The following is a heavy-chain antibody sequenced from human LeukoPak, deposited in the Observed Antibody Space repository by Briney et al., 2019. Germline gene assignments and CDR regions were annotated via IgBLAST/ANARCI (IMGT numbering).Heavy chain of an antibody. CDR2: ISNSGST. CDR1: GGSISSHY. V-gene: IGHV4-59*11. D-gene: IGHD4-23*01. Sequence: SETLSLTCTVSGGSISSHYWSWIRQPPGKRLEWIGYISNSGSTNYNPSLKSRVTISVDTSKSQFSLKLSSVTAADTAVYYCARGGGNSNIEYFQHWGQGTLVTVSS. J-gene: IGHJ1*01. CDR3: ARGGGNSNIEYFQH.